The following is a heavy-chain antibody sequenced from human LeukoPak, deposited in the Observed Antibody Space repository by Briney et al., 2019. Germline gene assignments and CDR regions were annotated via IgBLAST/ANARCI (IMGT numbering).Heavy chain of an antibody. CDR1: GFTVSSNY. J-gene: IGHJ2*01. CDR3: ARDRYFDL. CDR2: IYGGNTT. Sequence: GGSLRLSCAGTGFTVSSNYINWVRQAPGKGLEWVSIIYGGNTTYYADSVKGRFTVSRDNSKNTLYLQMNSLRAEDTAVYYCARDRYFDLWGRGTLVTVSS. V-gene: IGHV3-66*01.